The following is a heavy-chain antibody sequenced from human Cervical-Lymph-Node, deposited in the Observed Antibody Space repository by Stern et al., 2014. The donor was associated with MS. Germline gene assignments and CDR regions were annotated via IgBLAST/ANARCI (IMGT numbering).Heavy chain of an antibody. CDR1: GYRFSSYW. CDR2: IFPSAAET. Sequence: EMQLVEYGAEVKKPGESLKIACKGSGYRFSSYWLALVRQMTGKGLELVGMIFPSAAETRYSPSFEGQVTITVDKSTSTVYLTWSSPKASDTARYYCGREVALTAGLLGVWCQGTQVIVSS. V-gene: IGHV5-51*01. J-gene: IGHJ4*02. CDR3: GREVALTAGLLGV. D-gene: IGHD3-10*01.